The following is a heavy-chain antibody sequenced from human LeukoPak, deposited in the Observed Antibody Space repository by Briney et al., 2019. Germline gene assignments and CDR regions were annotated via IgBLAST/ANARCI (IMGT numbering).Heavy chain of an antibody. CDR1: GYSISSGYY. D-gene: IGHD2-2*01. CDR2: IYHSGST. CDR3: AREGGQLLEGNWFDP. J-gene: IGHJ5*02. Sequence: SETLSLTCTVSGYSISSGYYWGWIRQPPGKGLEWIGSIYHSGSTYYNPSLKSRVTISVDTSKNQFSLKLSSVTAADTAVYYCAREGGQLLEGNWFDPWGQGTLVTVSS. V-gene: IGHV4-38-2*02.